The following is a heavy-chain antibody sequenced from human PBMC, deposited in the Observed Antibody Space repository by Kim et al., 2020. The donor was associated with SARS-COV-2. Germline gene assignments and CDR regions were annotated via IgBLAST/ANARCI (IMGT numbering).Heavy chain of an antibody. J-gene: IGHJ6*02. CDR3: ARDLDGYSSSPPVGMDV. Sequence: ASVKVSCKASGYTFTSYGISWVRQAPGQGLEWMGWISAYNGNTNYAQKLQGRVTMTTDTSTSTAYMELRSLRSDDTAVYYCARDLDGYSSSPPVGMDVWGQGTTVTVSS. CDR1: GYTFTSYG. D-gene: IGHD6-13*01. CDR2: ISAYNGNT. V-gene: IGHV1-18*01.